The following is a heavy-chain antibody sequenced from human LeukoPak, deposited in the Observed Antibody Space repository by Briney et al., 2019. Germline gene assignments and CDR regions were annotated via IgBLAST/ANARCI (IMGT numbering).Heavy chain of an antibody. J-gene: IGHJ4*02. Sequence: GGSLGLSCAASGLTFDDYPMHWVRQAPGKGLEGVSGISWNSGSIGYADSVKGRFTISRDNAKNSLYLQMNSLRAEDTALYYCAKGRHDYSNYDLGYWGQGTLVTVSS. CDR2: ISWNSGSI. CDR3: AKGRHDYSNYDLGY. V-gene: IGHV3-9*01. D-gene: IGHD4-11*01. CDR1: GLTFDDYP.